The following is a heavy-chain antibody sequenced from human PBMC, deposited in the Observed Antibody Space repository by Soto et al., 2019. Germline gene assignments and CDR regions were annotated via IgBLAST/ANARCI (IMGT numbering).Heavy chain of an antibody. J-gene: IGHJ6*03. Sequence: GGSLRLSCAASGFTFSSYSMNWVRQAPGKGLEWVSSISSSSSYIYYADSVKGRFTISRDNAKNSRYLQMNSLRAEDTAVYYCARDSIVVVPAWYYYMDVWGKGTTVTVSS. CDR3: ARDSIVVVPAWYYYMDV. CDR2: ISSSSSYI. V-gene: IGHV3-21*01. CDR1: GFTFSSYS. D-gene: IGHD2-2*01.